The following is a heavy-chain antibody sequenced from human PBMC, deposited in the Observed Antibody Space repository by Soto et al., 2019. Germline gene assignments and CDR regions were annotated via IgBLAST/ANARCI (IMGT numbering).Heavy chain of an antibody. J-gene: IGHJ6*04. CDR1: GFSLNTGGMG. D-gene: IGHD2-21*01. V-gene: IGHV2-5*02. CDR3: ARIYGAGGHCYRLGRFCYGMDV. CDR2: MYWDENK. Sequence: QITLKESAPTLVKPTQTLTLTCTCTGFSLNTGGMGVGWIRQPPGKALEWLALMYWDENKFYSPALTSRLTIPKATSRDHVILTMSQMTPVDTATYFCARIYGAGGHCYRLGRFCYGMDVWGEGSTVTVSS.